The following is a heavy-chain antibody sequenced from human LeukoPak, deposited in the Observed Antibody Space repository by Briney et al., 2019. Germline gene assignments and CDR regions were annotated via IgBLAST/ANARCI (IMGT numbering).Heavy chain of an antibody. CDR2: INHSGST. V-gene: IGHV4-34*01. CDR3: ARGERGNYYMDV. D-gene: IGHD1-26*01. Sequence: PSETLSLTCAVYGGSFSGYYWSWIRQPPGKGLEWIGEINHSGSTNYNPSLKSQVTISVDTSKNQFSLKLSSVTAADPAVYYCARGERGNYYMDVWGKGTTVTVSS. J-gene: IGHJ6*03. CDR1: GGSFSGYY.